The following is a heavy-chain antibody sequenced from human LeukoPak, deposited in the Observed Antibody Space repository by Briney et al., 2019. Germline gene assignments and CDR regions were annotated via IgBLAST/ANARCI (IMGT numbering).Heavy chain of an antibody. CDR2: IRYDGRNK. CDR3: AKGPIYDILTGWRKTHNAFDI. Sequence: RGGSLRPSCAASGFTFSSRGMHWARQAPGKGLEWVAFIRYDGRNKYYADSVKGRFTISRDNSKNTLYLQMNSLRAEDTAVYYCAKGPIYDILTGWRKTHNAFDIWGQGTMVTVSS. D-gene: IGHD3-9*01. CDR1: GFTFSSRG. J-gene: IGHJ3*02. V-gene: IGHV3-30*02.